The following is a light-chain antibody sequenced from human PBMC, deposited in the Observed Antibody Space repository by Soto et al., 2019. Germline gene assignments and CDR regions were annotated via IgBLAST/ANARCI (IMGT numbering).Light chain of an antibody. Sequence: DIQMTQSPSTLSASVGDRVTITCRASQSISSWLAWYQQKPGKAPKLLIYKASSLESGVPSRFSGSGSGTEFTLTISSLQPDDFATYYCQQYNSIRGPLTFGGGTKVEIK. CDR3: QQYNSIRGPLT. V-gene: IGKV1-5*03. CDR2: KAS. J-gene: IGKJ4*01. CDR1: QSISSW.